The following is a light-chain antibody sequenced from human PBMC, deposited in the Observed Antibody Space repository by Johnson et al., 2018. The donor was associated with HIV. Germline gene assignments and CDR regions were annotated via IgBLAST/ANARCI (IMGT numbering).Light chain of an antibody. J-gene: IGLJ1*01. Sequence: QSVLTQPPSVSAAPGQKVTISCSGSSSNIGNNYVSWYQQLPGTAPTLLIYENNKRPSGIPDRFSGSKSGTSATLGITGLQTGDEADYYCGTWDSSLGAGLFGTGTKVTVL. CDR2: ENN. V-gene: IGLV1-51*02. CDR1: SSNIGNNY. CDR3: GTWDSSLGAGL.